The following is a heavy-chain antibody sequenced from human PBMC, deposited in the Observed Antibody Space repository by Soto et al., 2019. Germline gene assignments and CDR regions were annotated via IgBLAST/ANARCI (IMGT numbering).Heavy chain of an antibody. J-gene: IGHJ3*02. V-gene: IGHV3-30*03. D-gene: IGHD2-21*02. Sequence: GGSLRLSCVASGFTLRTSGMHWVRQAPSKGVEWVAVISHDGSNQFYAESVKGRFTISRDNSKNILYLQMNSLRADDSAVYFCAHAASGIVVVTDSFDIWGQGTMVTVSS. CDR1: GFTLRTSG. CDR3: AHAASGIVVVTDSFDI. CDR2: ISHDGSNQ.